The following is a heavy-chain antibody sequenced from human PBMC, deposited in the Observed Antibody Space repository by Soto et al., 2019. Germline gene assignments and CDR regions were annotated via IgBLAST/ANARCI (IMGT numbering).Heavy chain of an antibody. J-gene: IGHJ4*02. D-gene: IGHD6-13*01. CDR1: GFTFSSYA. Sequence: EVQLLESGGGLVQPGGSLRLSCAASGFTFSSYAMSWVRQAPGKGLEWVSAISGSGGSTYYADSVKGRFTISRDNSKNTLYLQMNSLRAEDTAVYYCAKGTGYSSSWYLTTFDYWGQGTLVTVSS. CDR3: AKGTGYSSSWYLTTFDY. V-gene: IGHV3-23*01. CDR2: ISGSGGST.